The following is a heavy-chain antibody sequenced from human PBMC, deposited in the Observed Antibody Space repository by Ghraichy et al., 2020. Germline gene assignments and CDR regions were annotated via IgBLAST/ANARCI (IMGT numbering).Heavy chain of an antibody. CDR3: AKFLNNGYAFDI. V-gene: IGHV3-23*01. J-gene: IGHJ3*02. CDR2: ISGSGGST. Sequence: LSLTCAASGFTFSSYAMSWVRQAPGKGLEWVSAISGSGGSTYYADSVKGRFTISRDNSKNTLYLQMNSLRAEDTAVYYCAKFLNNGYAFDIWGQGTMVTVSS. CDR1: GFTFSSYA. D-gene: IGHD1-14*01.